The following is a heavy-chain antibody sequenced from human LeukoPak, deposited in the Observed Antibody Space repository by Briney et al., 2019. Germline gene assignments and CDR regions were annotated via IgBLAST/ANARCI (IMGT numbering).Heavy chain of an antibody. V-gene: IGHV1-2*02. CDR2: INPNSGGT. D-gene: IGHD3-3*01. Sequence: ASVKVSCKASGYTSTGYYMHWVRQAPGQGLEWMGWINPNSGGTNYAQKFQGRVTMTRDTSISTAYMELSSLRSEDTAVYYCARGGLEWYGIDYWGQGTLVTVSS. CDR1: GYTSTGYY. J-gene: IGHJ4*02. CDR3: ARGGLEWYGIDY.